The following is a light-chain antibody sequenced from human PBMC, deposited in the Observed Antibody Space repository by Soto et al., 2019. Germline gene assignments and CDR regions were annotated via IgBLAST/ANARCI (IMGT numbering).Light chain of an antibody. J-gene: IGKJ1*01. V-gene: IGKV3-15*01. Sequence: EVVMTQSPATLSVSPGERVTLSCRASQSINAHLAWYQQKPGQAPRLLIHGASTRATGIPARFSGSGFGTEFILTISSLQSEDFAVYYFQQNNTWLWTFGQGTKVEIQ. CDR1: QSINAH. CDR3: QQNNTWLWT. CDR2: GAS.